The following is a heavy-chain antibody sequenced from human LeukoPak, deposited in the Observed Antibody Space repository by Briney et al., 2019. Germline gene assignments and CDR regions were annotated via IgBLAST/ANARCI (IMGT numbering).Heavy chain of an antibody. CDR3: AKTGSRGGTFRPSYYYYYMDA. Sequence: GGSLRLSCAASGFTFSSYEMNWVRQAPGKGLEWVSYISSSGSTIYYADSVKGRFTISRDNSKNTIYLQMNSLRPEDTALYYCAKTGSRGGTFRPSYYYYYMDAWGKGTTVTISS. V-gene: IGHV3-48*03. CDR2: ISSSGSTI. CDR1: GFTFSSYE. D-gene: IGHD3-9*01. J-gene: IGHJ6*03.